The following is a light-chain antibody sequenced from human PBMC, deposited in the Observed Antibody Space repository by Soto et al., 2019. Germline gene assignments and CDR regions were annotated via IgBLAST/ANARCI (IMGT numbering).Light chain of an antibody. CDR3: SSYTGSSTLL. V-gene: IGLV2-14*01. CDR2: EVS. CDR1: SRDVGGYNY. Sequence: QSALTQPASVSGSPGQSITISCTGTSRDVGGYNYVSWYHQHPGKAPKLMIYEVSNRPSGVSNRFSGSKSGKTASLTISGLQAEDERDYYCSSYTGSSTLLFGGGTKLTVL. J-gene: IGLJ2*01.